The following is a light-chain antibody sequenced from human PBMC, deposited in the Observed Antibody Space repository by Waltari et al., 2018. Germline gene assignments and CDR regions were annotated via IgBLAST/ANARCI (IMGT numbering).Light chain of an antibody. Sequence: QSALTQPRSVSGSPGQSVTISCTGTSSDVGGYNYFSWFQQHPGKAPKLMIHDVSKRTSGVPDRFSGSKSGNTASLTISGLQADDETDYYCCSYAGRYTWVFGGGTKLTVL. J-gene: IGLJ3*02. CDR1: SSDVGGYNY. CDR3: CSYAGRYTWV. CDR2: DVS. V-gene: IGLV2-11*01.